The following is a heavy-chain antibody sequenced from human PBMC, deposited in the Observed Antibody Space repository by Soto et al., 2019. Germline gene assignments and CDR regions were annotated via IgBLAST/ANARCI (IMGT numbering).Heavy chain of an antibody. V-gene: IGHV3-30-3*01. CDR2: ISYDGSNK. Sequence: QVPLVESGGGVVQPGRSLRLSCAASGFTFSSYAMHWVRQAPGKGLEWVAVISYDGSNKYYADSVKGRFTISRDNSKNTLYLQMNSLRAEDTAVYYCARDQGLDYYYYGMDVWGQGTTVTVSS. CDR3: ARDQGLDYYYYGMDV. CDR1: GFTFSSYA. D-gene: IGHD6-6*01. J-gene: IGHJ6*02.